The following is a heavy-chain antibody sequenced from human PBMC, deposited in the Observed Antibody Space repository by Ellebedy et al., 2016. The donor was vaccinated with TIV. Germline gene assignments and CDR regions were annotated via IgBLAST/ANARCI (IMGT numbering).Heavy chain of an antibody. V-gene: IGHV3-7*01. J-gene: IGHJ5*01. CDR3: ARRGSYGDYAVQINSWFDS. D-gene: IGHD4-17*01. CDR1: GFSFRSYW. CDR2: IRGDSEK. Sequence: GESLKISCEAFGFSFRSYWMSWVRQAPGKGLEWVANIRGDSEKYYVDSVKGRFTISRDNGKNSLYLQMHSLRPEDTAVYYCARRGSYGDYAVQINSWFDSWGQGTLATVSS.